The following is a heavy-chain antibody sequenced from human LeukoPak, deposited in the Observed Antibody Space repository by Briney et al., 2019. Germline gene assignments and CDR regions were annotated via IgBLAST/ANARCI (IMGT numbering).Heavy chain of an antibody. CDR1: VFAFSRYS. CDR2: ISYSGPHM. CDR3: ASNDYRDEGIDS. D-gene: IGHD4-17*01. Sequence: GGSLRLSCAASVFAFSRYSMNWVRQAPGKGLEWVSSISYSGPHMFYADSVRGRFTISRDNAENSLFLQMNSLRAEDTAVYFCASNDYRDEGIDSWGQGTLVTVSS. V-gene: IGHV3-21*01. J-gene: IGHJ4*02.